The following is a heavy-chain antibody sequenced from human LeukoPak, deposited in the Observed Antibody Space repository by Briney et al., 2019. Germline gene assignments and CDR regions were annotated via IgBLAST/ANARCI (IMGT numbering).Heavy chain of an antibody. D-gene: IGHD2-2*02. CDR2: ISGSGGNT. V-gene: IGHV3-23*01. CDR3: ARPDCSSTSCYTLEF. Sequence: AGGSLRLSCAASGFTFYGYAMTWVRQAPGKGLEWVSTISGSGGNTYYADSVKGRFTISRDNAKNILYLQMNSLRAEDTAVYYCARPDCSSTSCYTLEFWGQGTLVAVSS. CDR1: GFTFYGYA. J-gene: IGHJ4*02.